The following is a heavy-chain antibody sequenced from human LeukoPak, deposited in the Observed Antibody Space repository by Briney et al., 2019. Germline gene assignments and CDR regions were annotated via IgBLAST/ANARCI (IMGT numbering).Heavy chain of an antibody. J-gene: IGHJ6*03. V-gene: IGHV3-23*01. D-gene: IGHD4-17*01. CDR1: GFTFSSYG. Sequence: GGSLRLSCAASGFTFSSYGMTWVRQAPGKGLEWVSVISGSDSSTYYADSVKGRFTISRDNSKNTVYLEMNSLRDEDTAVYYCAKVAGDYGDHYYYYYMDVWGKGTTVTVSS. CDR2: ISGSDSST. CDR3: AKVAGDYGDHYYYYYMDV.